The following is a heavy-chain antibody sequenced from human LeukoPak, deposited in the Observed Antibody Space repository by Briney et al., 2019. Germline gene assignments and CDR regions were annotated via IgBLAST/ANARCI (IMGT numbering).Heavy chain of an antibody. Sequence: PGGSLRLSCAASGFTFSSYAMSWVRQAPGKGLEWVSAISGSGGSTYYADSVKGRFTISRDNSKNTLYLQMNSLRADDTAVYYCAKDRIYNGGLWDFDYWGQGTLVTVSS. V-gene: IGHV3-23*01. D-gene: IGHD2-8*01. J-gene: IGHJ4*02. CDR1: GFTFSSYA. CDR3: AKDRIYNGGLWDFDY. CDR2: ISGSGGST.